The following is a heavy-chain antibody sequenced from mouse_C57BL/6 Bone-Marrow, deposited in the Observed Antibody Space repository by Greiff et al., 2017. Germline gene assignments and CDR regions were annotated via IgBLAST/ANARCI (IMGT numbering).Heavy chain of an antibody. CDR1: GYSFTDYN. D-gene: IGHD2-4*01. CDR3: ARGYDYNYAMDY. Sequence: EVQLQESGPELVKPGASVKISCKASGYSFTDYNMNWVKQSNGKSLEWIGVINPNYGTTSYNQKLKGKATLTVAPSSSTAYMQLDSLTSEDSAVYYCARGYDYNYAMDYWGQGTSVTVSS. V-gene: IGHV1-39*01. J-gene: IGHJ4*01. CDR2: INPNYGTT.